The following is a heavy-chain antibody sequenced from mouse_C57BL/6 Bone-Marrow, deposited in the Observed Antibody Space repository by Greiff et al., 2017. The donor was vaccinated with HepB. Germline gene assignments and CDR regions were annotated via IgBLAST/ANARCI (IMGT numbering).Heavy chain of an antibody. CDR2: IYWDDDK. CDR1: GFSLSTSGMG. J-gene: IGHJ2*01. V-gene: IGHV8-12*01. CDR3: ARRVYDYGSSYRCYFGY. D-gene: IGHD1-1*01. Sequence: QVTLKESGPGILQSSQTLSLTCSFSGFSLSTSGMGVSWIRQPSGKGLEWLAHIYWDDDKCYNPYLTSRLTISKDTSRNQVFLKITSVDTADTATYYCARRVYDYGSSYRCYFGYWGKGTTLTVSS.